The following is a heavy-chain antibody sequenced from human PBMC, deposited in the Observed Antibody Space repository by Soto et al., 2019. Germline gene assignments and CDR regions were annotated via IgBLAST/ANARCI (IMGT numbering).Heavy chain of an antibody. CDR2: INHSGST. CDR3: ARTRTGTTTEYFQH. Sequence: SETLSLTCAVYGGSFSGYYWIWIRQPPGKGLEWIGEINHSGSTNYNPSLKSRVTISVDTSKNQFSLKLSSVTAADTAVYYCARTRTGTTTEYFQHWGQGTLVTVS. J-gene: IGHJ1*01. V-gene: IGHV4-34*01. D-gene: IGHD1-1*01. CDR1: GGSFSGYY.